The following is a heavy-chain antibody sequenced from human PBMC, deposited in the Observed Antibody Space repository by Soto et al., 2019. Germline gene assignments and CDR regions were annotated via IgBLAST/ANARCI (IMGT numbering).Heavy chain of an antibody. J-gene: IGHJ6*02. Sequence: EVQLVESGGGLVQPGGSLRLSCAASGFTVSSNYMSWVRQAPGKGLEWVSVIYSGGSTYYADSVKGRCTISRDNSKNTPYRQMTSLQAEDTAVYYCARDMVRGMDVWGQGTTVTVSS. CDR1: GFTVSSNY. V-gene: IGHV3-66*01. CDR3: ARDMVRGMDV. D-gene: IGHD3-10*01. CDR2: IYSGGST.